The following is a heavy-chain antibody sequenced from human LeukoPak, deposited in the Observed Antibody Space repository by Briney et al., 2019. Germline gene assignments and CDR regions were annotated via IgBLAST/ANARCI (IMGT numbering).Heavy chain of an antibody. V-gene: IGHV4-39*07. CDR1: GGSISSASFY. J-gene: IGHJ4*02. CDR3: ARVKYDSSGGPSYYFDA. Sequence: SEPLPLTCTVSGGSISSASFYWAWIRQPPGKGLEWIGNLFYSGSTYYKPSLERRVTILVDTSKNQFSLKLRSVAAADTAVYYCARVKYDSSGGPSYYFDAWGQGAPVTVSS. D-gene: IGHD3-22*01. CDR2: LFYSGST.